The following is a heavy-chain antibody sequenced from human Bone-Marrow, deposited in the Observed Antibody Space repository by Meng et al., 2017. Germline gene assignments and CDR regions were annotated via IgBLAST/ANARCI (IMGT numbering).Heavy chain of an antibody. V-gene: IGHV3-23*01. CDR2: ISSSGGST. CDR3: ATPRRVGFYYDS. J-gene: IGHJ4*02. CDR1: GFTFSYYA. Sequence: GESLKISCAASGFTFSYYAMSWVRQAPGKGLEWVSSISSSGGSTYYADSVKGRFTISRDDSKSTLYLQMKGLRAEDTAVYYCATPRRVGFYYDSWGQGTPVTVSS. D-gene: IGHD1-26*01.